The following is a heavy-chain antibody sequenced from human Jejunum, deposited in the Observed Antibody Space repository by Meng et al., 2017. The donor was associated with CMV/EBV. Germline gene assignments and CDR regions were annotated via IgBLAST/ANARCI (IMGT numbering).Heavy chain of an antibody. Sequence: SGFPLKVYGIHWVRQFPGKVLEWVAVLWYDGSRKYFADSVQGRFSISRDDSKNTVYLQMNSLRAEDTAVYYCARDNDGSSHYSQFDYWGQGTLVTVSS. V-gene: IGHV3-33*01. CDR2: LWYDGSRK. CDR3: ARDNDGSSHYSQFDY. J-gene: IGHJ4*02. CDR1: GFPLKVYG. D-gene: IGHD3-22*01.